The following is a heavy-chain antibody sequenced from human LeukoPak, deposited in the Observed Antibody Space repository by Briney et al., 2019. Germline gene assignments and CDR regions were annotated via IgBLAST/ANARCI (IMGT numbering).Heavy chain of an antibody. J-gene: IGHJ4*02. CDR1: GFTFDVYA. D-gene: IGHD3-16*01. CDR3: AKDAYSYGGRGYYFDY. V-gene: IGHV3-43D*03. CDR2: INWDGGTT. Sequence: GESLRLSCAASGFTFDVYAMHWVRQAPGKGLEWVSLINWDGGTTYYADSVKGRFIISRDSSKNSLYLQMNILRPEDTALYYCAKDAYSYGGRGYYFDYWGQGTLVTVSS.